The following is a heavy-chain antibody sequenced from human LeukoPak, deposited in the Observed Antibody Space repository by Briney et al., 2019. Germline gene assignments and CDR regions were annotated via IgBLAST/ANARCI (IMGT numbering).Heavy chain of an antibody. D-gene: IGHD7-27*01. J-gene: IGHJ4*02. Sequence: GGSLRLSCAASGFTFNTFWMTWVRQAPGKGLEWVANMKTDGSQIYYVDSVKGRFTISRDNAKNSLYLQMNSLRAEDTAVYYCARDLNWETYWGQGTLVSVSS. V-gene: IGHV3-7*01. CDR2: MKTDGSQI. CDR3: ARDLNWETY. CDR1: GFTFNTFW.